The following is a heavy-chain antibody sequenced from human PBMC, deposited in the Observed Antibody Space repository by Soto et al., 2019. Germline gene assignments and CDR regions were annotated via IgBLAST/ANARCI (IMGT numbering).Heavy chain of an antibody. J-gene: IGHJ6*02. V-gene: IGHV1-69*12. CDR1: GGTFSSYA. CDR2: IIPIFGTA. D-gene: IGHD2-2*01. Sequence: QVQLVQSGAEVKKPGSSVKVSCKASGGTFSSYAISWVRQAPGQGLEWMGGIIPIFGTANYAQKFQGRVTITADESTRTAYMELSSLISEDTAVYYCARHVPAAGYYYGMDVWGQGTTVTVSS. CDR3: ARHVPAAGYYYGMDV.